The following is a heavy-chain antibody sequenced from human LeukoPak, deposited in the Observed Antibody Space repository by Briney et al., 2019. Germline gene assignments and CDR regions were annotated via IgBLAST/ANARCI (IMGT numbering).Heavy chain of an antibody. CDR1: GYTFINYA. CDR2: IIPIFGTA. Sequence: SVKVSCKASGYTFINYAITWVRQAPGQGLEWMGGIIPIFGTANYAQKFQGRVTTTTDESTSTAYMELSSLRSEDTAVYYCATRYCTNGVCQVQAFDIWGQGTMVTVSS. J-gene: IGHJ3*02. V-gene: IGHV1-69*05. CDR3: ATRYCTNGVCQVQAFDI. D-gene: IGHD2-8*01.